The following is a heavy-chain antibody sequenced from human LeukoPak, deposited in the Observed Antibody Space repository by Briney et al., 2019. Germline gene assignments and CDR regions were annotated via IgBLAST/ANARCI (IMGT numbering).Heavy chain of an antibody. D-gene: IGHD3-9*01. CDR2: IYNGGTT. CDR3: ARDGHGDGFLTGYSYFGMDV. V-gene: IGHV3-53*01. CDR1: GVTSNY. J-gene: IGHJ6*02. Sequence: GGSLRLSCAASGVTSNYMSWVRQAPGKGLEWVSVIYNGGTTYYADSVKGRFTISRDNAESSLFLQMNSLRAEDTAVYFCARDGHGDGFLTGYSYFGMDVWGQGTTVTVSS.